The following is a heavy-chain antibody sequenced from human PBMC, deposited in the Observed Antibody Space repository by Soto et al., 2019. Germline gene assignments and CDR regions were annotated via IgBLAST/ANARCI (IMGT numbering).Heavy chain of an antibody. CDR2: IKSKTDGGTT. V-gene: IGHV3-15*01. Sequence: EVQLVESGGGLVKPGGSLRLSCAASGFTFSNAWMSWVRQALGKGLEWVGRIKSKTDGGTTDYAAPVKGRFTISRDDSKNTLYLQMNSLKTEDTAVYYCARGAYYYDSSGQPKYYFDYWGQGTLVTVSS. J-gene: IGHJ4*02. CDR1: GFTFSNAW. CDR3: ARGAYYYDSSGQPKYYFDY. D-gene: IGHD3-22*01.